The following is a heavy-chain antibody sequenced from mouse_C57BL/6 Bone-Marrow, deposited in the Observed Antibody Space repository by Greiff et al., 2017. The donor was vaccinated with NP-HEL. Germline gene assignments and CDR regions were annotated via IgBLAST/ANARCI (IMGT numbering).Heavy chain of an antibody. CDR2: ISGGGGNT. CDR3: ARHRTGRFAY. D-gene: IGHD4-1*01. CDR1: GFTFSSYT. Sequence: EVKLVESGGGLVKPGGSLKLSCAASGFTFSSYTMSWVRQIPEKRLEWVATISGGGGNTYYPDSVKGRFTISRDNAKNTLYLQMSSLRSEDTALYYCARHRTGRFAYWGQGTLVTVSA. V-gene: IGHV5-9*01. J-gene: IGHJ3*01.